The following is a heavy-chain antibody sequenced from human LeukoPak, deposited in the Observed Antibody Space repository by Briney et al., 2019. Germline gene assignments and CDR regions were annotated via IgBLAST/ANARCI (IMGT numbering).Heavy chain of an antibody. D-gene: IGHD6-13*01. CDR1: GFTFSSYW. Sequence: GSLRLSCAASGFTFSSYWMSWVRQAPGKGLEWVANIKQDGSEKYYVDSVKGRFTISRDNAKNSLYLQMNSLRAEDTAVYYCAKDGVTVSSRGMDVWGKGTTVTISS. CDR2: IKQDGSEK. CDR3: AKDGVTVSSRGMDV. V-gene: IGHV3-7*01. J-gene: IGHJ6*03.